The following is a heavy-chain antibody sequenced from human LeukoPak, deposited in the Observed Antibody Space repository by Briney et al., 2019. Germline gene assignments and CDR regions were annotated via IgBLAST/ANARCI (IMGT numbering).Heavy chain of an antibody. V-gene: IGHV3-53*04. CDR2: IYTGDST. J-gene: IGHJ4*02. D-gene: IGHD2-21*01. CDR1: GLTVSSDY. CDR3: ARGPVSLWFNY. Sequence: GGSLGLSCAASGLTVSSDYMNWVRQAPGRGLEWVSVIYTGDSTYYADSVKGRFTISRHNSKNTLYLQMNSLRAEDTAVYYCARGPVSLWFNYWGQGTLVTVSS.